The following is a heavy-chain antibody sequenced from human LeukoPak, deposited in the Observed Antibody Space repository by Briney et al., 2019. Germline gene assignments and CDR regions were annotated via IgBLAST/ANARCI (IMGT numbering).Heavy chain of an antibody. V-gene: IGHV3-30-3*01. D-gene: IGHD6-13*01. CDR1: GFTFSSYA. Sequence: GGSLRLSCAASGFTFSSYAMHWVRQAPGKGLEWVAVISYDGSNKYYADSVMGRFTISRDNSKNTLYLQMNSLRAEDTAVYYCARDCVAAADYEIYYYYYGMDVWGKGTTVTVSS. CDR2: ISYDGSNK. J-gene: IGHJ6*04. CDR3: ARDCVAAADYEIYYYYYGMDV.